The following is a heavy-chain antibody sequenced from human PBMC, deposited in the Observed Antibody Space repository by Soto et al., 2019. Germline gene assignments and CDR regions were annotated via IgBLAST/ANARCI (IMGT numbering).Heavy chain of an antibody. V-gene: IGHV1-18*04. D-gene: IGHD2-15*01. CDR1: GYTFTSYD. Sequence: QVHLVQSGSEVKKPGASVKVSCKASGYTFTSYDINWIRQAPGQRLEWMGWIRVNNGNRKYAQKFQGRVTLSTDTSTSTAYMELRGLRSDDTAVYYCVRVGSAHSDYWGQGTRVTVSS. CDR3: VRVGSAHSDY. J-gene: IGHJ4*02. CDR2: IRVNNGNR.